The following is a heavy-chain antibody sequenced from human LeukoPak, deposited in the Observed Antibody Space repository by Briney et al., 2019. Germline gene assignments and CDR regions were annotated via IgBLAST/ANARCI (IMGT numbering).Heavy chain of an antibody. V-gene: IGHV3-66*01. CDR1: GFTVSSNY. CDR2: IYSGGST. Sequence: GGSLRLSCAASGFTVSSNYMSWVRQAPGKGLEWVSVIYSGGSTYYADSVKGRFAISRANSKNTLNLQMNSLSAEDTAVYYCARAPGHYYDSSGYYEDYWGQGTLVTVSS. D-gene: IGHD3-22*01. CDR3: ARAPGHYYDSSGYYEDY. J-gene: IGHJ4*02.